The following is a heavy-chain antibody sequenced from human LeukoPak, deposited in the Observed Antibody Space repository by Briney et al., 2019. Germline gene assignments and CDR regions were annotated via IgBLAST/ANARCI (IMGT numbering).Heavy chain of an antibody. J-gene: IGHJ4*02. CDR1: GGSFSGYY. CDR2: INHSGST. CDR3: ARGGFSEVRSFRGQYTAMSKYYFDY. Sequence: SETLSLTCAVYGGSFSGYYWSWIRQPPGKGLEWIGEINHSGSTNYNPSLKSRVTISVDTSKNQFSLKLSSVTAADTAVYYCARGGFSEVRSFRGQYTAMSKYYFDYWGQGTLVTVSS. V-gene: IGHV4-34*01. D-gene: IGHD5-18*01.